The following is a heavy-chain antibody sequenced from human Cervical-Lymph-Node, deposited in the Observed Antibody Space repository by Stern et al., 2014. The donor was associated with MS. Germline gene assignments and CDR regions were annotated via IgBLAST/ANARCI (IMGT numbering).Heavy chain of an antibody. V-gene: IGHV1-24*01. D-gene: IGHD6-13*01. CDR2: FDPEDGET. CDR3: ATKGPAAGTNYYYYGMDV. J-gene: IGHJ6*02. Sequence: VQLVESGAEVKKPGASVKVSCKVSGYTLTELSMHWVRQAPGKGLEWMGGFDPEDGETIYAQKFQGRVTMTEDTSTDTAYMELSSLRSEDTAVYYCATKGPAAGTNYYYYGMDVWGQGTTVTVSS. CDR1: GYTLTELS.